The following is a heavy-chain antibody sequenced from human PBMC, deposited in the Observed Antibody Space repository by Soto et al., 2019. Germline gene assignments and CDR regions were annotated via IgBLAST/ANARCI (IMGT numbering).Heavy chain of an antibody. V-gene: IGHV3-21*06. D-gene: IGHD3-10*01. Sequence: EVQLVESGGGLVKPGGSLRLSCAASGFTFSSYSMNWVRQAPGKGLEWVSSISSGSSYIYYADSVKGRFTISRDNAKNSLYLQMNSLRAEDTAVYYCARSSGGSGKLWNYYGMDVWGQGTTVIVSS. CDR2: ISSGSSYI. CDR1: GFTFSSYS. J-gene: IGHJ6*02. CDR3: ARSSGGSGKLWNYYGMDV.